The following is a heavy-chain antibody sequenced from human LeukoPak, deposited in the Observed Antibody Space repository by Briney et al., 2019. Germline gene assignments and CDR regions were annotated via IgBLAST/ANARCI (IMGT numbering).Heavy chain of an antibody. CDR2: IIPIFGTA. CDR1: GGTFSSYA. Sequence: SVTVSCKASGGTFSSYAISWVRQAPGQGLEWMGGIIPIFGTANYAQKFQGRVTITADESTSTAYMELSSLRSEDTAVYYCASTHLVYCSGGSCLVAAYYYYGMDVWAKGPRSPSP. D-gene: IGHD2-15*01. J-gene: IGHJ6*02. CDR3: ASTHLVYCSGGSCLVAAYYYYGMDV. V-gene: IGHV1-69*01.